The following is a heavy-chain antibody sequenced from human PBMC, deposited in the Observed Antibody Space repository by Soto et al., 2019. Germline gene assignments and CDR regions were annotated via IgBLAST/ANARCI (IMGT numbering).Heavy chain of an antibody. V-gene: IGHV4-39*01. CDR2: IYYSGSI. CDR3: ARQSSGWYNLFDP. Sequence: SETLSLTCSVSGGSISSSSYYWGWIRQPPGKGLGWIGSIYYSGSIYYNPSLKSRVTISVDTSKNQFSLKLSSVTAAETAVYYFARQSSGWYNLFDPWGQGSLVTVSS. D-gene: IGHD6-19*01. J-gene: IGHJ5*02. CDR1: GGSISSSSYY.